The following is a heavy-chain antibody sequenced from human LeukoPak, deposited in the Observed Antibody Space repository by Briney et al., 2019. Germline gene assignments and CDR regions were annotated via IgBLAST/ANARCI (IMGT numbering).Heavy chain of an antibody. CDR2: IYPGDSDT. V-gene: IGHV5-51*01. CDR3: ARLDRDYGGNPQTSYFDY. Sequence: GESLKISCQGSGYSFASYWIGWVRQMPGKGLEWMGIIYPGDSDTRYSPSFQGQVTISADKSISTAYLQWSSLKASDTAMYYCARLDRDYGGNPQTSYFDYWGQGTLVTVSS. D-gene: IGHD4-23*01. CDR1: GYSFASYW. J-gene: IGHJ4*02.